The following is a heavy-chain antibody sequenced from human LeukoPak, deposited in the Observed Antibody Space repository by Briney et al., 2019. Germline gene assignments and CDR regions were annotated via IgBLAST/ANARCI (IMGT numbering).Heavy chain of an antibody. D-gene: IGHD2-15*01. J-gene: IGHJ6*03. CDR2: IYYSGST. V-gene: IGHV4-39*07. Sequence: SETLSLTYTVSGGSISSSSYYWGWIRQPPGKGLEWIGSIYYSGSTYYNPSLKSRVTISVDTSKNQFSLKLSSVTAADTAVYYCARVLVIRVSGDIVVVVGNYYYYMDVWGKGTTVTVSS. CDR3: ARVLVIRVSGDIVVVVGNYYYYMDV. CDR1: GGSISSSSYY.